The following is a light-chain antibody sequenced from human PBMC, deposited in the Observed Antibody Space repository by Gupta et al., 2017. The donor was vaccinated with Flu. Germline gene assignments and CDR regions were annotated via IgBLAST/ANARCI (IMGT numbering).Light chain of an antibody. CDR2: ENN. J-gene: IGLJ3*02. CDR1: NSNIGLNS. Sequence: QSVLTQPPSVSAAPGQEVIISCSGSNSNIGLNSVSWYQQLPGTAPKLLLYENNKRPSGIPDRFSGSKSGTSATLGITGLQTGDEADYHCGAWDITFNVYVFGGGTKLTVL. CDR3: GAWDITFNVYV. V-gene: IGLV1-51*02.